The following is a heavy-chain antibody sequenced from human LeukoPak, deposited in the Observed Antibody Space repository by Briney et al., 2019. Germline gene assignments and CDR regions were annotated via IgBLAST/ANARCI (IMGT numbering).Heavy chain of an antibody. J-gene: IGHJ4*02. CDR1: GFTFSSYW. D-gene: IGHD2-8*01. CDR2: INGDGSST. V-gene: IGHV3-74*01. Sequence: GGSLRLSCVASGFTFSSYWVHWVRQDPGKGLVWVSRINGDGSSTGYADSVRGRFTISRDNAKNTVYLQMNSLRAGDTAVYYCARANSVLDNWGQGTLVSVSS. CDR3: ARANSVLDN.